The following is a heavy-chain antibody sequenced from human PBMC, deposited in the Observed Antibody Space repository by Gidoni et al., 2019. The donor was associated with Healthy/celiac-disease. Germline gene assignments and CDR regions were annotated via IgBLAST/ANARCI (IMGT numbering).Heavy chain of an antibody. D-gene: IGHD5-18*01. Sequence: QVQLQQWGAGLLKPSATLSLTCAAYGGSFSGYYWSWIGQPSGKGLEWIGEHNHSGSTTYNPALKGRVTISVDTSKHQFSLKLSYVTAADTAVYYCARAQLRWIQLWLGFVGAFDIWGQGTMVTVSS. J-gene: IGHJ3*02. V-gene: IGHV4-34*01. CDR1: GGSFSGYY. CDR3: ARAQLRWIQLWLGFVGAFDI. CDR2: HNHSGST.